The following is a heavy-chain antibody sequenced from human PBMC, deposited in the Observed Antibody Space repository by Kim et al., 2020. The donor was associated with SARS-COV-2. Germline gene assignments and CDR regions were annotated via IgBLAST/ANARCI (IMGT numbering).Heavy chain of an antibody. D-gene: IGHD3-22*01. CDR2: ISSSSSYI. J-gene: IGHJ4*02. Sequence: GGSLRLSCAASGFTFSSYSMNWVRQAPGKGLEWVSSISSSSSYIYYADSVKGRFTISRDNAKNSLYLQMNSLRAEDTAVYYCARWSFREWLLLGFDYWGQGTLVTVSS. V-gene: IGHV3-21*01. CDR3: ARWSFREWLLLGFDY. CDR1: GFTFSSYS.